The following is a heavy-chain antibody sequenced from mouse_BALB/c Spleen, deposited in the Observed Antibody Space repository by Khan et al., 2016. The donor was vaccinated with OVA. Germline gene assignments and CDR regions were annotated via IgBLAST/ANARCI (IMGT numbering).Heavy chain of an antibody. CDR2: INPSSGYT. CDR1: GHIFTNYP. D-gene: IGHD2-14*01. CDR3: ASYYRYPAWFAY. V-gene: IGHV1-4*01. J-gene: IGHJ3*01. Sequence: QVQLQQSGAELARPGASVKMSCKTAGHIFTNYPMHWVKQRPGQGLEWIGYINPSSGYTNYNQKFKDKATLTADKSSSTAYMQLSSLTSDDSAVXYCASYYRYPAWFAYWGQGTLVTVSA.